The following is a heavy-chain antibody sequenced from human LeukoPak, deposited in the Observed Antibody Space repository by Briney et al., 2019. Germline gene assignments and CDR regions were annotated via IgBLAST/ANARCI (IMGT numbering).Heavy chain of an antibody. D-gene: IGHD4-17*01. CDR1: GLPFSTYW. CDR2: IRYDGNNK. J-gene: IGHJ4*02. Sequence: GGSLRLSCAASGLPFSTYWMSWVRQAPGKGLEWVAFIRYDGNNKLYADSMKGRFTISRDNAKNSLYLQMNSLRAEDTAVYYCARDHGDYGLNYWGQGTLVTVSS. V-gene: IGHV3-30*02. CDR3: ARDHGDYGLNY.